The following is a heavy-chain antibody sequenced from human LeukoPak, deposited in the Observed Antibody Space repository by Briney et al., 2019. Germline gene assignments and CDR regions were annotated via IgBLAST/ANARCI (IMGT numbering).Heavy chain of an antibody. D-gene: IGHD6-13*01. V-gene: IGHV1-18*01. CDR1: GYTFTSYG. CDR2: ISAYNGNT. Sequence: GASVKASCKASGYTFTSYGISWVRQAPGQGLEWMGWISAYNGNTNYAQKLQGRVTMTTDTSTSTAYMELRSLRSDDTAVYYCARDPLSSIAAAGTSPPFFDYWGQGTLVTVSS. CDR3: ARDPLSSIAAAGTSPPFFDY. J-gene: IGHJ4*02.